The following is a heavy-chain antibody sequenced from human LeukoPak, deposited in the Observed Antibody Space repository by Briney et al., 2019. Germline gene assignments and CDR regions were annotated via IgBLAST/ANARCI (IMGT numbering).Heavy chain of an antibody. CDR3: ARPSVGAEYYFDY. CDR2: IYYSGST. D-gene: IGHD1-26*01. J-gene: IGHJ4*02. V-gene: IGHV4-59*01. CDR1: GGSISSYY. Sequence: PSETLSLTCTVSGGSISSYYWSWIRQPPGKGLEWIGYIYYSGSTNYNPSLKSRVTISVDTSKNQFSLKLSSVTAADTAVYYCARPSVGAEYYFDYWGQGTLVTVSS.